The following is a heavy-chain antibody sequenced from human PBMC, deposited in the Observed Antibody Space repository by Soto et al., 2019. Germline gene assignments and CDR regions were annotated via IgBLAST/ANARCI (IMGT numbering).Heavy chain of an antibody. Sequence: GGSLRLSCAASGFTFSSYSMNWVRQAPGKGLEWVSYISSSSSTIYYADSVKGRFTISRDNAKNSLYLQMNSLRDEDTAVYYCARMGRWYCSSTSCLPGYYGMDVWGQGTTVTVSS. D-gene: IGHD2-2*01. CDR2: ISSSSSTI. J-gene: IGHJ6*02. V-gene: IGHV3-48*02. CDR3: ARMGRWYCSSTSCLPGYYGMDV. CDR1: GFTFSSYS.